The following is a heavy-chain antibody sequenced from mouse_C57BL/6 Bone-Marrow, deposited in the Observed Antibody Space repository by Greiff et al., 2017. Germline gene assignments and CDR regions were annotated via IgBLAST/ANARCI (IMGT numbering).Heavy chain of an antibody. Sequence: EVQLVESGPGLVKPSQSLSLTCSVTGYSITSGYYWNWIRQFPGNKLEWMGYISYDGSNNYNPSLKNRISITRDTSKNQFFLKLNSVTTEDTATYYCAREDYWYFDVWGTGTTVTVSS. J-gene: IGHJ1*03. CDR1: GYSITSGYY. V-gene: IGHV3-6*01. CDR3: AREDYWYFDV. CDR2: ISYDGSN.